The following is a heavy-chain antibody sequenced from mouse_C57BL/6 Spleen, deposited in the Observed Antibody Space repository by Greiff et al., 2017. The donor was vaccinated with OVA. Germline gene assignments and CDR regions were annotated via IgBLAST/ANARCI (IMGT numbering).Heavy chain of an antibody. CDR2: IDPSDSET. J-gene: IGHJ4*01. CDR3: ARRTYYSNYDYAMDY. D-gene: IGHD2-5*01. V-gene: IGHV1-52*01. CDR1: GYTFTSYW. Sequence: VQLQQPGAELVRPGSSVKLSCKASGYTFTSYWMHWVKQRPIQGLEWIGNIDPSDSETHYNQKFKDKATLTVDKSSSTAYMQLSSLTSEDSAVYYCARRTYYSNYDYAMDYWGQGTSVTVSS.